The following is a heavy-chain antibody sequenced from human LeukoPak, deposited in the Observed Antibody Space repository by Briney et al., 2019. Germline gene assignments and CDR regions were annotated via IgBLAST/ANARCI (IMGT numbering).Heavy chain of an antibody. CDR3: ARGSGYIDY. Sequence: PGGSLRLSCAASGFMFSEYGMHWVRQAPGKGLEWVAFIRDDGSNKLYADSVKGRFTISRDNSKNTLYLQMNSLRAEDTAVYYCARGSGYIDYWGQGTLVTVSS. CDR2: IRDDGSNK. D-gene: IGHD3-3*01. CDR1: GFMFSEYG. J-gene: IGHJ4*02. V-gene: IGHV3-30*02.